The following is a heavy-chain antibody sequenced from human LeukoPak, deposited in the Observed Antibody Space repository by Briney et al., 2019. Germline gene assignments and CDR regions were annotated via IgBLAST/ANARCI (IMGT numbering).Heavy chain of an antibody. Sequence: SETLSLTCAVSGYSINSDYYWGWIRQPPGKGLEWIGHIYHTGNTNYNSSLKSRVTISVDTSKNQFSLRLSSVTAADTAVYYRARGGFYCGGDCYVDYWGQGTLVTVSS. V-gene: IGHV4-38-2*01. J-gene: IGHJ4*02. CDR3: ARGGFYCGGDCYVDY. CDR2: IYHTGNT. CDR1: GYSINSDYY. D-gene: IGHD2-21*02.